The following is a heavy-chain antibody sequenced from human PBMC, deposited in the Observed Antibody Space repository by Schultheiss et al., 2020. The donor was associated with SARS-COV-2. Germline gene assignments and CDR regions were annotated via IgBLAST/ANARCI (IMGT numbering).Heavy chain of an antibody. D-gene: IGHD6-19*01. V-gene: IGHV3-21*01. CDR2: ISSSSSYI. Sequence: GESLKISCTASGFAFRNYAMGWVRRAPGKGLEWVSSISSSSSYIYYADSVKGRFTISRDNAKNSLYLQMNSLRAEDTAVYYCAKDLIPAARIAVARYGMDVWGQGTTVTVSS. J-gene: IGHJ6*02. CDR3: AKDLIPAARIAVARYGMDV. CDR1: GFAFRNYA.